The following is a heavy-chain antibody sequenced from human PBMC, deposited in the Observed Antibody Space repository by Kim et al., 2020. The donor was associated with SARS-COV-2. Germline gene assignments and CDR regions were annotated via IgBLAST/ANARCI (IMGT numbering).Heavy chain of an antibody. Sequence: ASVKVSCKASGYTFTSYYMHWVRQAPGQGLEWMGIINPSGGSTSYAQKFQGRVTMTRDTSTSTVYMELSSLRSEDTAVYYCARDRYPLDDFWSGYSFDYWGQGTLVTVSS. CDR1: GYTFTSYY. D-gene: IGHD3-3*01. J-gene: IGHJ4*02. V-gene: IGHV1-46*01. CDR3: ARDRYPLDDFWSGYSFDY. CDR2: INPSGGST.